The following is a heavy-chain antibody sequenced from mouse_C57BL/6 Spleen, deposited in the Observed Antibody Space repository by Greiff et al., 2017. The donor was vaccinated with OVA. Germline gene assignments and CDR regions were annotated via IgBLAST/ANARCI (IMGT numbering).Heavy chain of an antibody. V-gene: IGHV2-2*01. CDR2: IWSGGST. CDR3: ARTDGSSDYYAMDY. D-gene: IGHD1-1*01. CDR1: GFSLTSYG. J-gene: IGHJ4*01. Sequence: VMLVESGPGLVQPSQSLSITCTVSGFSLTSYGVHWVRQSPGKGLEWLGVIWSGGSTDYNAAFISRLSISKDNSKSQVFFKMNSLQADDTAIYYWARTDGSSDYYAMDYWGQGTSVTVSS.